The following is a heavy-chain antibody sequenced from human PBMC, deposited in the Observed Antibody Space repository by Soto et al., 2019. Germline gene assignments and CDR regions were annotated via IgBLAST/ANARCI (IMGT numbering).Heavy chain of an antibody. CDR1: GFTVSSNY. CDR3: ARNGDSSDYRGWFDP. Sequence: EVLLVESGGGLVQPGGSLRLSCAASGFTVSSNYMSWVRQAPGKGLEWVSVIYSGGTTYYADSVKGRFTISRDNSKNTLYLQMNSLRAEDTAVYYCARNGDSSDYRGWFDPWGQGTLVTVSS. CDR2: IYSGGTT. D-gene: IGHD3-22*01. V-gene: IGHV3-66*01. J-gene: IGHJ5*02.